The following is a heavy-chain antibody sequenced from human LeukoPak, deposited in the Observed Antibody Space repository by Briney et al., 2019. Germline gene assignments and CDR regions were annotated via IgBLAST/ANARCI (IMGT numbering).Heavy chain of an antibody. CDR1: GGSISSGGYY. CDR2: IYHSGST. J-gene: IGHJ2*01. CDR3: ARGDGGSPYWYFDL. V-gene: IGHV4-30-2*01. Sequence: SQTLSLTCTVSGGSISSGGYYWSWIRQPPGKGLEWIGYIYHSGSTYYNPSLKSRVTISVDRSKNQFSLKLSFVTAADTAVYYCARGDGGSPYWYFDLWGRGTLVTVSS. D-gene: IGHD1-26*01.